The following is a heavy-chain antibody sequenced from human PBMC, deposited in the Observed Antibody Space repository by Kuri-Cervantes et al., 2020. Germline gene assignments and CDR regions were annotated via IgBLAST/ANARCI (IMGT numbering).Heavy chain of an antibody. CDR1: GGTFSSYA. CDR2: IIPIFGTA. CDR3: ARPHCSSTSCYYYFDY. V-gene: IGHV1-69*06. J-gene: IGHJ4*02. D-gene: IGHD2-2*01. Sequence: KISCKASGGTFSSYAISWVRQAPGQGLEWMGGIIPIFGTANYAQKFQGRVTITADKSTSTAYMELSSLRSEDTAVYYCARPHCSSTSCYYYFDYWGQGTLVTVSS.